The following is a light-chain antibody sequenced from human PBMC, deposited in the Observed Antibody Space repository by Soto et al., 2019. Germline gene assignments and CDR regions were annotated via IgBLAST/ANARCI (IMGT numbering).Light chain of an antibody. J-gene: IGLJ2*01. V-gene: IGLV2-11*01. CDR1: SSDVGAYNY. CDR3: CSYAGSYTLL. Sequence: QSALTQPRSVSGSPGQSVTISYTGTSSDVGAYNYVSWYHQHPGKAPKLLIYDVSQRPSGVPDRFSGSKSGNTASLIISGLQTEDEADYYCCSYAGSYTLLFGGGTQLTVL. CDR2: DVS.